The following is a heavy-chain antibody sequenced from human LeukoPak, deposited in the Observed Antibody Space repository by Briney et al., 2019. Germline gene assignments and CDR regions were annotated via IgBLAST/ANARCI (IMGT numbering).Heavy chain of an antibody. Sequence: GSLRLSCAVSGYSISSGYYWGWIRQPPGKELEWIGSIYHSGSTYYNPSLKSRVTISVDTSKNQFSLKLSSVTAADTAVYYCAQVIYDFLYWFDPWGQGTLVTVSS. V-gene: IGHV4-38-2*01. CDR1: GYSISSGYY. J-gene: IGHJ5*02. CDR2: IYHSGST. CDR3: AQVIYDFLYWFDP. D-gene: IGHD3-3*01.